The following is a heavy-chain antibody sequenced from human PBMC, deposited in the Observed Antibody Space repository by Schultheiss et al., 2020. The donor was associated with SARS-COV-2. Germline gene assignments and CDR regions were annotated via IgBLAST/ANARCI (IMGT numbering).Heavy chain of an antibody. D-gene: IGHD6-13*01. CDR2: IIPILGIA. CDR1: GDTFSSYT. Sequence: SVKVSCKASGDTFSSYTISWVRQAPGQGLEWMGRIIPILGIANYAQKFQGRVTITADKSTSTAYMELSSLRSEDTAVYYCARAGIAAAGTRADYWGQGTLVTVSS. J-gene: IGHJ4*02. CDR3: ARAGIAAAGTRADY. V-gene: IGHV1-69*02.